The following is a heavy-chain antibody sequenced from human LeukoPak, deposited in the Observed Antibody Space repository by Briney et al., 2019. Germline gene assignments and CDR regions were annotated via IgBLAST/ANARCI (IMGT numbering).Heavy chain of an antibody. J-gene: IGHJ4*02. V-gene: IGHV4-4*02. D-gene: IGHD3-9*01. CDR1: GASISSSSW. CDR3: ARRKAGYYYGDF. Sequence: NPSETLSLTCAVSGASISSSSWWSWVRQPPGKGLEWVGEIFHSGSTNYNPSLKSRVTISIDKSKSQFSLKLSSVAAADTAVYYCARRKAGYYYGDFWGQGTLVTVSS. CDR2: IFHSGST.